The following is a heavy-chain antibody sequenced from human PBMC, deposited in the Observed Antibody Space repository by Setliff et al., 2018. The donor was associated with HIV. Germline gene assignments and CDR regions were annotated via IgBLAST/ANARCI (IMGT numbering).Heavy chain of an antibody. D-gene: IGHD4-4*01. CDR3: ARDPTTGVGY. J-gene: IGHJ4*02. V-gene: IGHV4-4*07. Sequence: KPSETLSLTCTVSGGSVTSYYWSWIRQPAGKRLEWIGRISISGDTNYNPSLKSRATMSLDTSKNQFSLKLNSVTAADTAMYYCARDPTTGVGYWGQGTLVTVSS. CDR1: GGSVTSYY. CDR2: ISISGDT.